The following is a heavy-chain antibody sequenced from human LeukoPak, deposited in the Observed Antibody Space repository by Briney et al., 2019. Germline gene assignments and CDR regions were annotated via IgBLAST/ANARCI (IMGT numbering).Heavy chain of an antibody. CDR1: GGSFSDYY. CDR3: ARSRSRPLLPPLPKSQYYFGY. Sequence: PSETLSLTCAVYGGSFSDYYWSWIRQPPGKGLEWIGEINQIGSTNYNPSLKSRVTISVDTSKNQFSLKLRSVTAADTAVYYCARSRSRPLLPPLPKSQYYFGYWGQGTLVTVSS. J-gene: IGHJ4*02. D-gene: IGHD2-21*01. V-gene: IGHV4-34*01. CDR2: INQIGST.